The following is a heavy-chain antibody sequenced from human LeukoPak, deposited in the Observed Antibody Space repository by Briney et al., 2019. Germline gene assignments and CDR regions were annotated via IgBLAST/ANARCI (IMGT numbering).Heavy chain of an antibody. V-gene: IGHV1-46*01. D-gene: IGHD3-22*01. CDR2: TNPSGGST. J-gene: IGHJ4*02. CDR1: GYTFISYY. Sequence: GASVKVYCKASGYTFISYYMQWMRQAPGQGLELMGITNPSGGSTSYAQKFQGRVTMTRDTSTSTVYMELSSLRSEDTAVYYCARDHAFRWYDSSGYKDYWGQGTLVTVSS. CDR3: ARDHAFRWYDSSGYKDY.